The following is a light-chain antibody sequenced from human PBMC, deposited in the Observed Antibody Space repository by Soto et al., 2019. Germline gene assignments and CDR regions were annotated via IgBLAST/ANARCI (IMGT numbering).Light chain of an antibody. Sequence: EIVMTHSPDTVSVSARESSEHSVRSSQSVGSRVAWYQQKFGQPPRLLIYETSTRANGIPARFSGSGSGTDFTLSISSLQPGDVGIYSCQQYHTWPPITFGQGTRLE. CDR1: QSVGSR. CDR2: ETS. CDR3: QQYHTWPPIT. J-gene: IGKJ5*01. V-gene: IGKV3-15*01.